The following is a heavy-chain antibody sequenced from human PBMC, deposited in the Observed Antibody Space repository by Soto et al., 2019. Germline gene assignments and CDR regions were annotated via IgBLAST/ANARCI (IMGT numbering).Heavy chain of an antibody. V-gene: IGHV1-46*03. CDR1: GYTFTSYY. Sequence: ASVKVSCKASGYTFTSYYMHWVRQAPGQGLEWMGIINPSGGSTSYAQKFQGRVTMTRDTSTSTVYMELSSLRSEDTAVYYCAREASRSTTVTTFADWGQGTLVTVSS. J-gene: IGHJ4*02. D-gene: IGHD4-17*01. CDR2: INPSGGST. CDR3: AREASRSTTVTTFAD.